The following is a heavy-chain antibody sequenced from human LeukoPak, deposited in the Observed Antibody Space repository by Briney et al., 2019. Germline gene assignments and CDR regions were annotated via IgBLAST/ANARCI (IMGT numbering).Heavy chain of an antibody. CDR3: AREKYDSELPDY. Sequence: ASVKVSCKASGYTFSDYYMHWVRQAPGQGLEWMGWINPKSGATNSAQKFQGRVTMTRDASISTVYMELSRLTSDDTAVYYCAREKYDSELPDYWGQGTLVTASS. D-gene: IGHD5-24*01. V-gene: IGHV1-2*02. CDR1: GYTFSDYY. CDR2: INPKSGAT. J-gene: IGHJ4*02.